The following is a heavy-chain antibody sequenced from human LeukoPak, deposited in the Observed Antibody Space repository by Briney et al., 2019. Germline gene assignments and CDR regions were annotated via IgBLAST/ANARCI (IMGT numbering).Heavy chain of an antibody. CDR3: ARGPYYEGYFDY. Sequence: SETLSLTCTVSGGSISTHYWSWIRQPPGKGLEWIGQIYESRSTNYNPSLRSRVTISADTSKNQFSLKLNSVTAADTAVYYCARGPYYEGYFDYWGQGTLVTVSS. CDR2: IYESRST. D-gene: IGHD3-22*01. CDR1: GGSISTHY. V-gene: IGHV4-59*11. J-gene: IGHJ4*02.